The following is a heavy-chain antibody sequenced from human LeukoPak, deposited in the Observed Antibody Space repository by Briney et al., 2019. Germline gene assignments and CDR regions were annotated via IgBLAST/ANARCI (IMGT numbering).Heavy chain of an antibody. J-gene: IGHJ4*02. CDR3: ASGDCSSTSCYILTFDY. CDR1: GFTFSSYA. CDR2: ISYDGSNK. Sequence: QPGGSLRLSCAASGFTFSSYAMHWVRQAPGKGLEWVAVISYDGSNKYYADSVKGRFTISRDNSKNTLYLQMNSLRAEDTAVYYCASGDCSSTSCYILTFDYWGQGTLVTVSS. D-gene: IGHD2-2*02. V-gene: IGHV3-30-3*01.